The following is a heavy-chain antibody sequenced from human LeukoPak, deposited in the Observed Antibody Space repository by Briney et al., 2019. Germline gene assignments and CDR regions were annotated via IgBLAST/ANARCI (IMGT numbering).Heavy chain of an antibody. J-gene: IGHJ4*02. V-gene: IGHV4-39*01. CDR1: GGSISSSSYY. CDR3: ARHVVAAAGPINYFDY. D-gene: IGHD6-13*01. Sequence: PSETLSLTCTVSGGSISSSSYYWGWIRQPPGKGLEWIGSIYYSGSTYYNPSLKSRVTISVDTSKNQFSLKLSSVTAADTAVYYCARHVVAAAGPINYFDYWGQGTLVTVSS. CDR2: IYYSGST.